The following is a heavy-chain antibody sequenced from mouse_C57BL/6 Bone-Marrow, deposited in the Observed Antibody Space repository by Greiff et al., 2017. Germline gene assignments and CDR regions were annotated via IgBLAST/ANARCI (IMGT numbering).Heavy chain of an antibody. J-gene: IGHJ2*01. V-gene: IGHV1-55*01. D-gene: IGHD4-1*01. CDR2: IYPGSGST. CDR1: GYTFTSYW. CDR3: LTGDY. Sequence: QVQLQQPGAELVKPGASVKMSCKASGYTFTSYWITWVKQRPGQGLEWIGDIYPGSGSTNYNEKFKSKATLTVDKSSSTAYMQLSSLTSADSAVYYCLTGDYWGQGTTVTVAS.